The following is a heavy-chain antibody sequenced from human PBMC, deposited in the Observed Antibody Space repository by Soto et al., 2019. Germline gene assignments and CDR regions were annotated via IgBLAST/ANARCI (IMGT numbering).Heavy chain of an antibody. Sequence: SETLSLTCTVCGGCISSYCWCWIRQPPGKGLEWIGYIYYSGSTNYNPSLKSRVTISVDTSKNQFSLKLSSVTAADTAVYYCAREIAVAAFDYWGHGTLVTVSS. CDR1: GGCISSYC. CDR2: IYYSGST. V-gene: IGHV4-59*01. CDR3: AREIAVAAFDY. J-gene: IGHJ4*01. D-gene: IGHD6-19*01.